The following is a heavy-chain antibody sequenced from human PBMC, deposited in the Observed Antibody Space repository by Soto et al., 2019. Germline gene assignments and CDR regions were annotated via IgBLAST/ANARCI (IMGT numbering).Heavy chain of an antibody. V-gene: IGHV3-64*01. CDR1: GFTFSSYA. J-gene: IGHJ4*02. CDR3: ARQSYSSYYFDY. CDR2: ISSNGGST. D-gene: IGHD6-13*01. Sequence: EVQLVESGGGLVQPGGSLRLSCAASGFTFSSYAMHWVRQAPGKGLEYVSAISSNGGSTYYANSMKGRFTISRDNSKNTLYLQMGSLRAEDMAVYYCARQSYSSYYFDYWGQGTLVTVSS.